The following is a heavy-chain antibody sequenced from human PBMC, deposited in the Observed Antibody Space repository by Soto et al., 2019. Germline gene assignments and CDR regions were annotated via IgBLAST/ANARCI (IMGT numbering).Heavy chain of an antibody. CDR3: AKYAITMVRGVISYYGMDV. D-gene: IGHD3-10*01. CDR1: GFTFDEYA. V-gene: IGHV3-9*01. Sequence: EGQLVESGGGLVQPGRSLRLYCAASGFTFDEYAMHWVRQAPGKGLEWVSGISWNSGSIGYADSVKGRFTISRDNAKNSLYLQMNSLRAEDTAFYYCAKYAITMVRGVISYYGMDVWGQGTTVTVSS. J-gene: IGHJ6*02. CDR2: ISWNSGSI.